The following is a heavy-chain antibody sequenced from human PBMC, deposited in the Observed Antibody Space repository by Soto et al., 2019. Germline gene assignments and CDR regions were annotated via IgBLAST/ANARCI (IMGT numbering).Heavy chain of an antibody. V-gene: IGHV4-31*03. J-gene: IGHJ4*02. D-gene: IGHD6-19*01. CDR2: IFDSGTT. Sequence: QVQLQESGPGLVKPSQTLSLTCTVSGGSISSGGYYWSWLRQHPGKGLEWIGYIFDSGTTYYNPSLKXRXTXSXXPSKCQFSLRLTSVTATDTAVYYCASQASGWYPDYWGQGTLVTVSS. CDR3: ASQASGWYPDY. CDR1: GGSISSGGYY.